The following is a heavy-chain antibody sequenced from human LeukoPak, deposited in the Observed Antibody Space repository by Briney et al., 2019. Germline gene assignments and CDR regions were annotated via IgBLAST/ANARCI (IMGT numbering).Heavy chain of an antibody. Sequence: GGSLRLSCAASGFSFSSYGMHWLRQAPGKGPESVALIRHDGTETYYADSVKGRFTISRDDSKSTFYLQMNSLRPEDTAVYYCAKANRDHLSHYYGVDVWGPGTTV. CDR1: GFSFSSYG. D-gene: IGHD3-10*01. J-gene: IGHJ6*02. CDR3: AKANRDHLSHYYGVDV. CDR2: IRHDGTET. V-gene: IGHV3-30*02.